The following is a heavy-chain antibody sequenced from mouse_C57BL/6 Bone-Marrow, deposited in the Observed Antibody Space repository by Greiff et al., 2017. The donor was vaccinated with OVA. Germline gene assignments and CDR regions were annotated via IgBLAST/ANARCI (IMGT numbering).Heavy chain of an antibody. CDR2: IHPNSGST. D-gene: IGHD1-1*01. Sequence: QVQLQQPGAELVKPGASVKLSCKASGYTFTSYWMHWVKQRPGQGLEWIGMIHPNSGSTNYNEKFKSKATLTVDKSSSTAYMQLSSLTSEDSAVYYCARGTVVARDYAIDYWGQGTSVTVSS. CDR3: ARGTVVARDYAIDY. V-gene: IGHV1-64*01. J-gene: IGHJ4*01. CDR1: GYTFTSYW.